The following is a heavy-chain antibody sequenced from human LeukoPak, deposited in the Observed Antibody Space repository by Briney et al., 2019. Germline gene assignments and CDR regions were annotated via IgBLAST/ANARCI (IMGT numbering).Heavy chain of an antibody. D-gene: IGHD5/OR15-5a*01. V-gene: IGHV4-59*05. CDR3: ARRDSTHLFDY. Sequence: SETLSLTCTVSGGSISSYYWSWIRQPPGKGLEWIGSIYYSGSTYYNPSLKSRVTISVDTSKNQFSLKLSSVTAADTAVYYCARRDSTHLFDYWGQGTLVTVSS. CDR1: GGSISSYY. CDR2: IYYSGST. J-gene: IGHJ4*02.